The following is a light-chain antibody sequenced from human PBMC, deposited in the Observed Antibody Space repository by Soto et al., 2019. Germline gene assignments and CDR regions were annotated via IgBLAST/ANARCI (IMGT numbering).Light chain of an antibody. CDR2: DVS. CDR1: SSDIGGYNY. J-gene: IGLJ1*01. V-gene: IGLV2-14*03. CDR3: SSYTSSSPYV. Sequence: QAVVTQPASVSGSPGQSITISCTGTSSDIGGYNYVSWYQQHPGTAPKVIIYDVSNRPSGVSDRFSGSKSGNTASLTISGLQAEDEADYYCSSYTSSSPYVFGPGTKLTVL.